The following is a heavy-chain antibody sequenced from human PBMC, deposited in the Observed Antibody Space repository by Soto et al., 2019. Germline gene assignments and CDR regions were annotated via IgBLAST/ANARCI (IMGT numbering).Heavy chain of an antibody. CDR1: GGSISSGDYY. V-gene: IGHV4-30-4*01. CDR2: IYYSGST. J-gene: IGHJ4*02. CDR3: ARALEKSFFDY. Sequence: PSETLSLTCTVSGGSISSGDYYWSWIRQPPGKGLEWIGYIYYSGSTYYNPSLKSRVTISVDTSKNQFSLKLSSVTAADTAVYYCARALEKSFFDYWGQGTLVTVSS.